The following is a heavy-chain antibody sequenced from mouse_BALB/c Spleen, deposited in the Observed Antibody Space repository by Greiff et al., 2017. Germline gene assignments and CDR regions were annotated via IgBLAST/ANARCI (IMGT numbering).Heavy chain of an antibody. CDR3: ARENYYGSSPYWYFDV. V-gene: IGHV5-6-3*01. J-gene: IGHJ1*01. D-gene: IGHD1-1*01. Sequence: EVQVVESGGGLVQPGGSLKLSCAASGFTFSSYGMSWVRQTPDKRLELVATINSNGGSTYYPDSVKGRFTISRDNAKNTLYLQMSSLKSEDTAMYYCARENYYGSSPYWYFDVWGAGTTVTVSS. CDR2: INSNGGST. CDR1: GFTFSSYG.